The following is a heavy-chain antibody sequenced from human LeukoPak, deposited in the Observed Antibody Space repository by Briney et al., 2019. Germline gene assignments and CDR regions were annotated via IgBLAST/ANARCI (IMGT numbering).Heavy chain of an antibody. J-gene: IGHJ6*02. D-gene: IGHD3-10*01. CDR3: ARRGYYYYYGMDV. CDR1: GGTFISYA. CDR2: IIPIFGTA. Sequence: GASVKVSCKASGGTFISYAISWVRQAPGQGLEWMGGIIPIFGTANYAQKFQGRVTITADEPTSTAYMELSSLRSEDTAVYYCARRGYYYYYGMDVWGQGTTVTVSS. V-gene: IGHV1-69*13.